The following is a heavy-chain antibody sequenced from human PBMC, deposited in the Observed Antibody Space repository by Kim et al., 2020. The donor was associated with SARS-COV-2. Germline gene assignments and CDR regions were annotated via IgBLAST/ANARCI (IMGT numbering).Heavy chain of an antibody. V-gene: IGHV3-53*01. Sequence: GGSLRLSCAASGFTVSSNYMSWVRQAPGKGLEWVSVIYSGGSTYYADAVVSGCTISRDDNKNTLQLQLNSLRAEDTAAYYYAHIAMVRGGIRWFDPWGQG. CDR2: IYSGGST. CDR1: GFTVSSNY. J-gene: IGHJ5*02. D-gene: IGHD5-18*01. CDR3: AHIAMVRGGIRWFDP.